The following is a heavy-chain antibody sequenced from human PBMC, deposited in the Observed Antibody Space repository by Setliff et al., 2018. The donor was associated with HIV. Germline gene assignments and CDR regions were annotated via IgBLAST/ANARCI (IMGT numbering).Heavy chain of an antibody. J-gene: IGHJ4*02. CDR1: GSSISSYYY. Sequence: PSETLSLTCTVSGSSISSYYYWSWIRQPAGKGLEWIGRIYTSGSTKYNPSLKSRVTMSVDTSKNQFSLKLSSVTAADTAVYYCARGVFSGYDKGIDYWGQGTLVTSPQ. CDR3: ARGVFSGYDKGIDY. D-gene: IGHD5-12*01. CDR2: IYTSGST. V-gene: IGHV4-4*07.